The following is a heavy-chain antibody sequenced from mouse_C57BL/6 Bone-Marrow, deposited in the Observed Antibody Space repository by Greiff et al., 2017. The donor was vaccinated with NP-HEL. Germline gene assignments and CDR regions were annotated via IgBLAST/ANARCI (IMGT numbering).Heavy chain of an antibody. V-gene: IGHV1-81*01. Sequence: VKLVESGAELARPGASVKLSCKASGYTFTSYGISWVKQRTGQGLEWIGEIYPRSGNTYYIEKFKGKATLTADKSSSTAYMELRSLTSEDSAVYFCVKGGYYWGQGTTLTVSS. CDR2: IYPRSGNT. CDR3: VKGGYY. CDR1: GYTFTSYG. J-gene: IGHJ2*01.